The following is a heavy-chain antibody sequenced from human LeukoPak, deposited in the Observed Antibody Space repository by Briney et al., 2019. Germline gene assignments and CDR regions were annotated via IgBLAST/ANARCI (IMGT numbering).Heavy chain of an antibody. Sequence: GGSLRLSCAASGFTFSDYYMSWVRQAPGKGLEWISYISSSSSYTNYADSVKGRFTISRDNPKKSLYLQMNSLRAEDTAVYYCAREYNGGLDYWGLGTLVTVSS. J-gene: IGHJ4*02. CDR1: GFTFSDYY. CDR2: ISSSSSYT. V-gene: IGHV3-11*05. D-gene: IGHD4-23*01. CDR3: AREYNGGLDY.